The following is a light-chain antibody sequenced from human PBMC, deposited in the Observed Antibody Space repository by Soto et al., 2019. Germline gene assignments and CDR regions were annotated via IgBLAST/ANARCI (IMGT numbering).Light chain of an antibody. J-gene: IGLJ2*01. V-gene: IGLV2-14*01. CDR2: EGS. CDR3: MSYVTRTYVWV. Sequence: QSALTQPASVSGSPGQSITFSCTGIGSDVYVSWCQQHPGKAPKLIIYEGSNRPSGVSDRFSASRSGDTASLTISGLQAEDEAVYYCMSYVTRTYVWVFGGGTKLTVL. CDR1: GSDVY.